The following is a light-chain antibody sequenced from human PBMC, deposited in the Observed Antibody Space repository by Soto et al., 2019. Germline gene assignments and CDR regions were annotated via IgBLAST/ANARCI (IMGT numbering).Light chain of an antibody. J-gene: IGKJ1*01. CDR2: RVS. CDR1: QSLVSSNGNTF. CDR3: MQATHWPWT. Sequence: DVVMTQSPLSLPVTLGQPASISCRSSQSLVSSNGNTFLIWFQQRPGQSPRRLIYRVSNRYSAVPDRFTGSGSGTDFTLEISRVEAEDVGVYYCMQATHWPWTFGQGTKVEIK. V-gene: IGKV2-30*01.